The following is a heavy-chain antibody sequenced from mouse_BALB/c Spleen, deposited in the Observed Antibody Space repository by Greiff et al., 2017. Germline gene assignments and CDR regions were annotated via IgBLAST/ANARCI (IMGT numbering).Heavy chain of an antibody. D-gene: IGHD1-1*02. Sequence: EVQLQESGPELVKPGASVKISCKASGYSFTGYFMNWVKQSHGKSLEWIGCINPYNGDTFYNPKFKGKATLTVDKSTSTAHMELLSLTSEDTAVYYCGRDYGDAMDYWGQGTSVTVSA. V-gene: IGHV1-37*01. CDR2: INPYNGDT. CDR1: GYSFTGYF. CDR3: GRDYGDAMDY. J-gene: IGHJ4*01.